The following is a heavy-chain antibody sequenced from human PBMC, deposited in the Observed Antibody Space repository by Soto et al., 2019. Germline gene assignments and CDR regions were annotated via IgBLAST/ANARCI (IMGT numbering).Heavy chain of an antibody. CDR1: GDSVYSPPHS. V-gene: IGHV4-31*03. CDR2: IFHRGTT. Sequence: QVQLQEAGPGLLKPTQTLSLTCTVSGDSVYSPPHSWTWIRQLPDRSLEYIGYIFHRGTTYYNPSLKDRVTISLQTSYNEFCLSLTSVTAAAAAVYYCAGPTSSLEDWGQGTLVNVSS. CDR3: AGPTSSLED. J-gene: IGHJ4*02.